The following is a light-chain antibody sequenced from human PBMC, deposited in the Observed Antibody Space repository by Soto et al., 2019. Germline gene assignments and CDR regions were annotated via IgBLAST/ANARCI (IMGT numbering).Light chain of an antibody. Sequence: DIQMTQSPSSVSASVGDRVTITCRASLDINRWLAWYQVRPGKSPKLLIAGAFVLQSGVPSRFSGSGYGTDFALTIDNLQPEDFATYYCHQADSYPITFGQGTRLEI. V-gene: IGKV1-12*01. J-gene: IGKJ5*01. CDR3: HQADSYPIT. CDR1: LDINRW. CDR2: GAF.